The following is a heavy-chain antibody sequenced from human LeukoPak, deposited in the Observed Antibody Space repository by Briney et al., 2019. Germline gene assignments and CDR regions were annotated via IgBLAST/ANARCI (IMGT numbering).Heavy chain of an antibody. CDR2: VWYDGSSK. J-gene: IGHJ4*02. D-gene: IGHD3-16*02. V-gene: IGHV3-33*01. CDR1: GFTFSSYG. Sequence: GGSLRLSCAASGFTFSSYGMHWVRQAPGKGLEWVALVWYDGSSKHYADSVRGRFTISRDNSKNTLYLQMNSLRAEDTAVYYCARDFELSHWGQGTLVTVSS. CDR3: ARDFELSH.